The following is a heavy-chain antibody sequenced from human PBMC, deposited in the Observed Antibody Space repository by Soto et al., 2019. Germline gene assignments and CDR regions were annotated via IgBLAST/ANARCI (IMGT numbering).Heavy chain of an antibody. CDR2: IWYDGSNK. J-gene: IGHJ6*02. V-gene: IGHV3-33*01. CDR3: ASAGGSTDYYYGMDV. CDR1: GFSFSSYG. Sequence: QVQLVESGGGVVQPGRSLGLSCVASGFSFSSYGMHWVRQAPGKGLEWVALIWYDGSNKYYADSVKGRFTISRHNSKNTLYLQMSSLRADDTAVYYCASAGGSTDYYYGMDVWGQGTTVTVSS.